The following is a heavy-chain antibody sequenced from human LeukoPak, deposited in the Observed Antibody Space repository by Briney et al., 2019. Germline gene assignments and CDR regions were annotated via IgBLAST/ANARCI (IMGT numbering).Heavy chain of an antibody. V-gene: IGHV4-59*01. CDR3: AIGGEMTTVMLDY. D-gene: IGHD4-11*01. CDR2: IYYNGRT. Sequence: PSETLSLTCTVSGGSINSYYWNGIRQPPGKGLQWIGYIYYNGRTSYNPSLKSRVTISVVPSKKQFSLKVNSVTAADTAVYYCAIGGEMTTVMLDYWGQGTLVTVSS. J-gene: IGHJ4*02. CDR1: GGSINSYY.